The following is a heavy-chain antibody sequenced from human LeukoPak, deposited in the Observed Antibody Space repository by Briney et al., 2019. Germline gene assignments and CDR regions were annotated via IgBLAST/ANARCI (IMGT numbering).Heavy chain of an antibody. D-gene: IGHD6-19*01. J-gene: IGHJ4*02. Sequence: SETLSLTCAVSGGSISSSNWWSWVRQPPGKGLEWIGEIYHSGSTNYNPSLKSRVTISVDKSKNQFSLKLSSVTAADTAVYYCARVYKQWLGYFDYWGQGTLVTVSS. CDR2: IYHSGST. CDR3: ARVYKQWLGYFDY. V-gene: IGHV4-4*02. CDR1: GGSISSSNW.